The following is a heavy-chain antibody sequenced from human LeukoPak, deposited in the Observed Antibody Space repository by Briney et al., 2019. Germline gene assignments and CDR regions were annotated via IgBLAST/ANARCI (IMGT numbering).Heavy chain of an antibody. V-gene: IGHV3-21*01. Sequence: GKSLRLSCGASGFSFSSFSMNWVRQAPGKGLEWVSSITGSGGWTSYAGSVKGRFTISRDNANNSLYLQMRSLTVEDTAVYFCARDSAPHRVILDFWGQGTLVTVSS. CDR1: GFSFSSFS. D-gene: IGHD1-14*01. J-gene: IGHJ4*02. CDR2: ITGSGGWT. CDR3: ARDSAPHRVILDF.